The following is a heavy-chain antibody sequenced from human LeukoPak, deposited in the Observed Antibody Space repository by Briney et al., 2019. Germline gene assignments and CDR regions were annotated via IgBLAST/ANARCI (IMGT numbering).Heavy chain of an antibody. CDR1: GGSIGSGNYY. CDR3: ARDDGPYSYGFDY. CDR2: IYTSGST. Sequence: SETLSLTCTVSGGSIGSGNYYWSWIRQPAGKGLEWIGRIYTSGSTNYNPSLKSRVTISVDTSKNQFSLKLSSVTAADTAVYYCARDDGPYSYGFDYWGQGTLVTISS. D-gene: IGHD5-18*01. V-gene: IGHV4-61*02. J-gene: IGHJ4*02.